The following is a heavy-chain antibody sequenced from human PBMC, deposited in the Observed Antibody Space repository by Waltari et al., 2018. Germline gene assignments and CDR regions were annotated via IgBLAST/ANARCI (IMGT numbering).Heavy chain of an antibody. V-gene: IGHV4-38-2*01. CDR2: IYHSGST. Sequence: QVQLQESGPGLVKPSETLSLTCAVSGYSISSGYYWGWIRQPPGKGLEWIGSIYHSGSTYYNPSLKSRVNISVDTSKNQFSLKLSSVTAADTAVYYCARLRIAVAGKDYWGQGTLVTVSS. CDR1: GYSISSGYY. CDR3: ARLRIAVAGKDY. J-gene: IGHJ4*02. D-gene: IGHD6-19*01.